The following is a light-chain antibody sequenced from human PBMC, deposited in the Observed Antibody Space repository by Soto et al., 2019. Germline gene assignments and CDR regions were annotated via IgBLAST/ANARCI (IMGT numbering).Light chain of an antibody. CDR2: GAS. J-gene: IGKJ1*01. Sequence: IVMTQSPATLSVSPGERATLCCRASQSVGSNLAWYQQNPGQAPRLLIYGASTRATGIPARFSGSGSGTEFTLTISSLQSEDFAVYYCQQYNNWPETFGQGTKVDIK. CDR3: QQYNNWPET. V-gene: IGKV3-15*01. CDR1: QSVGSN.